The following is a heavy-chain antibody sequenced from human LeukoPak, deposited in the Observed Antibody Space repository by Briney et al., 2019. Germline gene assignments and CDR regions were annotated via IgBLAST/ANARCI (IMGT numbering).Heavy chain of an antibody. D-gene: IGHD2-2*02. CDR1: GDSVSSNSAA. Sequence: SQTLSLTCAISGDSVSSNSAAWDWIRQSPSRGLEWLGRTYYGSKWYYGYAVSVKSRITINPDTSKNQFSLQLNSVTPEDTAIYYCTRTTAGYIDYWGQGTLVTVSS. CDR2: TYYGSKWYY. V-gene: IGHV6-1*01. J-gene: IGHJ4*02. CDR3: TRTTAGYIDY.